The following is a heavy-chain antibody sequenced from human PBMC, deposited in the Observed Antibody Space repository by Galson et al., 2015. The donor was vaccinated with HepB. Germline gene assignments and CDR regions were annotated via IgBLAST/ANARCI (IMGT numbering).Heavy chain of an antibody. Sequence: SLRLSCAASGFIFNTYSMNWVRQAPGKGLEWVSYISSSSDTISYADSVKGRFTISRDNAKNSLYLQMNSLRDDDTAVYYCARGFVVGARFDYWGQGTLVTGSA. CDR1: GFIFNTYS. D-gene: IGHD1-26*01. CDR2: ISSSSDTI. V-gene: IGHV3-48*02. CDR3: ARGFVVGARFDY. J-gene: IGHJ4*02.